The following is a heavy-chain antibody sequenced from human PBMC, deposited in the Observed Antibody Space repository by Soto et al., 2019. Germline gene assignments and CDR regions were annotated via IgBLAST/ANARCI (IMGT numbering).Heavy chain of an antibody. CDR1: GFTFSGYE. CDR3: AAGSSGRAHYYYGMDV. D-gene: IGHD3-10*01. J-gene: IGHJ6*02. V-gene: IGHV3-48*03. Sequence: PGGSLRLSCAASGFTFSGYEMNWVRQAPGKGLEWVSYISSSGSTIYYADSVKGRFTISRDNAKNSLYLQMNSLRAEDTAVYYCAAGSSGRAHYYYGMDVWGQGTTVTVSS. CDR2: ISSSGSTI.